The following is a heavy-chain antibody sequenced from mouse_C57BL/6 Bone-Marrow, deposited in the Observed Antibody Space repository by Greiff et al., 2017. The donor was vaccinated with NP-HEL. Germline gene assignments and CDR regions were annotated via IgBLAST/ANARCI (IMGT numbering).Heavy chain of an antibody. D-gene: IGHD1-1*01. Sequence: QVQLQQPGTELVKPGASVKLSCKASGYTFTSYWMHWVKQRPGQGLEWIGNINPSNGGTNYNEKFKSKATLTVDKSSSTAYMQLSSLTYEDSAVYYCARNTAVRSPYYFDYWGQGTTLTVSS. J-gene: IGHJ2*01. CDR1: GYTFTSYW. CDR3: ARNTAVRSPYYFDY. V-gene: IGHV1-53*01. CDR2: INPSNGGT.